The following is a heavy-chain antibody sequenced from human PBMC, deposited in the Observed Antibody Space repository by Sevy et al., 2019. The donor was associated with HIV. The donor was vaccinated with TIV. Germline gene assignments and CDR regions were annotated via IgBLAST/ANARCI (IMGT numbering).Heavy chain of an antibody. CDR1: GFSLSTSGMC. J-gene: IGHJ6*03. Sequence: SGPTLMKPTQTLTLTCTFSGFSLSTSGMCVSWIRQPPGKALEWLARIDWDDDKYYSTSLKTRLTISKDTSKNQVVLTXTNMDPVDTATYYCARIRTGYSSGWYEYDYYYMDVWGKGTTVTVSS. CDR3: ARIRTGYSSGWYEYDYYYMDV. CDR2: IDWDDDK. V-gene: IGHV2-70*11. D-gene: IGHD6-19*01.